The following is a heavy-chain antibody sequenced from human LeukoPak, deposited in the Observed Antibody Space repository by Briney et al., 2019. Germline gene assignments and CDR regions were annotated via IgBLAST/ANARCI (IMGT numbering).Heavy chain of an antibody. CDR2: IKQDGSEK. Sequence: GGSLRLSCAASGFTFSSYWMSWVRQAPGKGLDWVANIKQDGSEKYYVDSVKGRFTISRDNAKNSLYLQMNSLRVEDTAVYYCTRDPGYSYAMDSWGQGILVTVSS. D-gene: IGHD5-18*01. V-gene: IGHV3-7*01. J-gene: IGHJ4*02. CDR3: TRDPGYSYAMDS. CDR1: GFTFSSYW.